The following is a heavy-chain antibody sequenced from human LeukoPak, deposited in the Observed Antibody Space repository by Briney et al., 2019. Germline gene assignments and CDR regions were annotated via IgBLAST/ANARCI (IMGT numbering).Heavy chain of an antibody. CDR2: IKLDGSEQ. D-gene: IGHD6-6*01. CDR1: GFTFSRYW. CDR3: ARAPARARLDY. V-gene: IGHV3-7*01. J-gene: IGHJ4*02. Sequence: PGGSLRLPCAASGFTFSRYWMYWVRQAPGKGLEWVASIKLDGSEQYYVDSVKGRFTISRDNAKSSLYLQMNSLRAEDTAVYYCARAPARARLDYWGQGTLVTVSS.